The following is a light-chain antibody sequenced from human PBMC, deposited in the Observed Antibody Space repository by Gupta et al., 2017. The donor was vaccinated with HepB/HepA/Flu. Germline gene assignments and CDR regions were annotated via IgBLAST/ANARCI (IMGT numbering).Light chain of an antibody. CDR1: QSASNSDGYSH. CDR2: GAS. J-gene: IGKJ3*01. V-gene: IGKV2-28*01. CDR3: MQYRRSPFS. Sequence: GIPGVPASISCKSTQSASNSDGYSHLAWYLKKPGQAPRLLIYGASNRASGIPDRFRGSGSGTDFTLMISRVEAEDVGVYYCMQYRRSPFSFGPGTKLEIK.